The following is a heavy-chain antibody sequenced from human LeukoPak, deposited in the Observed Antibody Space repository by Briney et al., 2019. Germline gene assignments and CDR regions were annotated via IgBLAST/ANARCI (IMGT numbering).Heavy chain of an antibody. Sequence: SVKVSCKASGGTFSSYAISWVRQAPGQGLEWRGRIVPILGIANYAQKFQGRVTITADKSTSTAYMELSSLRSEDTAVYYCASPRYDFWSGYYAYGMDVWGQGTTVTVSS. V-gene: IGHV1-69*04. CDR3: ASPRYDFWSGYYAYGMDV. D-gene: IGHD3-3*01. CDR2: IVPILGIA. J-gene: IGHJ6*02. CDR1: GGTFSSYA.